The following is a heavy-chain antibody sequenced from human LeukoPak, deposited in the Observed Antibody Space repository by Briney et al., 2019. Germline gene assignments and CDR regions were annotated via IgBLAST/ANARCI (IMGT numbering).Heavy chain of an antibody. CDR3: VGAIWGRNH. J-gene: IGHJ5*02. CDR1: GLTFSNYG. CDR2: TGTAGDT. Sequence: WGSLRLSCAASGLTFSNYGMHWVRQATGKGLEWVSGTGTAGDTYYPGSVKGRFTISRENAKNSLSLQMNSLTVGDTGVYYCVGAIWGRNHWGQGTLVTVSS. V-gene: IGHV3-13*04. D-gene: IGHD2-2*02.